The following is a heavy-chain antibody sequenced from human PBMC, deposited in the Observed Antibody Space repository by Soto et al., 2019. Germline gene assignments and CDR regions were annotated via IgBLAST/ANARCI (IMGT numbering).Heavy chain of an antibody. J-gene: IGHJ5*02. CDR3: ARAYYDILTGYYWFDP. D-gene: IGHD3-9*01. Sequence: PSETLSLTCTVSGGSISSGDYYWSWIRQPPGKGLEWIGYIYYSGSTYYNPSLKSRVTISVDTSKNQFSLKLSSVTAADTAVYYCARAYYDILTGYYWFDPWGQGTLVTVS. CDR1: GGSISSGDYY. CDR2: IYYSGST. V-gene: IGHV4-30-4*01.